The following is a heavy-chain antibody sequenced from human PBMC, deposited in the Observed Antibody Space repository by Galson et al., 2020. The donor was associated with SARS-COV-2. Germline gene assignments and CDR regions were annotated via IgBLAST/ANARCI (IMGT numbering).Heavy chain of an antibody. J-gene: IGHJ5*01. Sequence: TGGSLRLSCVASGFTFSTYGMHWVRKAPGKGLEWVAVIWYDGSNKYYGDSVKGRFTISRDNSKNTLYLQMSSLRADDTAMYYCARASSARAFDSWGQGTLVTVSS. CDR1: GFTFSTYG. CDR3: ARASSARAFDS. V-gene: IGHV3-33*01. D-gene: IGHD3-22*01. CDR2: IWYDGSNK.